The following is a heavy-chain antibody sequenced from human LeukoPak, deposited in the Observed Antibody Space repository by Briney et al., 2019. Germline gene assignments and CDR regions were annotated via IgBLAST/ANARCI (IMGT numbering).Heavy chain of an antibody. CDR2: ISGSGGST. CDR3: AKSLEYQLLPSIPFGAFDI. D-gene: IGHD2-2*01. V-gene: IGHV3-23*01. Sequence: GGSLRLSCAASGFTFSSYAMSWVRQAPGKGLEWVSAISGSGGSTYYADSVKGRFTISRDNSKSTLYLQMNSLRAEDTAVYYCAKSLEYQLLPSIPFGAFDIWGQGTMVTVSS. CDR1: GFTFSSYA. J-gene: IGHJ3*02.